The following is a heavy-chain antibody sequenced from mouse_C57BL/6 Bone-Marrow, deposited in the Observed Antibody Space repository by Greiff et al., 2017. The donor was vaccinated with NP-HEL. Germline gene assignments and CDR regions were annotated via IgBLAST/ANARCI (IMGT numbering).Heavy chain of an antibody. CDR2: IYPRSGNT. J-gene: IGHJ3*01. CDR3: AREGAGNWDEGAY. D-gene: IGHD4-1*01. Sequence: VQLQESGAELARPGASVKLSCKASGYTFTSYGISWVKQRTGQGLEWIGEIYPRSGNTYYNEKFKGKATLTADKSSSTAYMELRSLTSEDSAVYFCAREGAGNWDEGAYWGQGTLVTVSA. CDR1: GYTFTSYG. V-gene: IGHV1-81*01.